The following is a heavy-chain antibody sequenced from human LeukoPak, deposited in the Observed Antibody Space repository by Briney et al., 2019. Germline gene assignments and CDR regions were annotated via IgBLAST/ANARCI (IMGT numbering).Heavy chain of an antibody. D-gene: IGHD3-16*01. V-gene: IGHV3-23*01. Sequence: GGSLRLSCAASGFTFSSYAMSWVRQAPGRVLEWVSAISGSGGGTYYTDSVKGRFTISRDNSKNTQSLQMNSLRAEDTAVYYCAKDDDWGRYKHWGQGTLVTVSS. CDR3: AKDDDWGRYKH. J-gene: IGHJ1*01. CDR2: ISGSGGGT. CDR1: GFTFSSYA.